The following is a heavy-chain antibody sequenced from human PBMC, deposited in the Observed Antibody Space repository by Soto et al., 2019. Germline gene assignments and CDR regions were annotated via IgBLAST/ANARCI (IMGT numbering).Heavy chain of an antibody. D-gene: IGHD1-26*01. Sequence: ASVKVSCKASGYTFTSYAMHWVRQAPGQRLEWMGWINAGNGNTKYSQKFQGRVTITRDTSASTAYMELSSLRSEDTAVYYCARAGVGATPNDYWGQGTLVTVSS. J-gene: IGHJ4*02. CDR3: ARAGVGATPNDY. CDR1: GYTFTSYA. V-gene: IGHV1-3*01. CDR2: INAGNGNT.